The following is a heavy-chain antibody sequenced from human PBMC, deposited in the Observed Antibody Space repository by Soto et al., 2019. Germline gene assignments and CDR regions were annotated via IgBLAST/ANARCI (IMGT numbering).Heavy chain of an antibody. J-gene: IGHJ6*02. D-gene: IGHD3-3*01. CDR3: ARDYDFWSGYGGGYYYGMDV. Sequence: SPTLSLTCAISGDSVSSNSAAWNWIRPSPSRGLEWLGRTYYRSKWYNDYAVSVKSRITINPDTSKNQFSLQLNSVTPEDTAVYYCARDYDFWSGYGGGYYYGMDVWGQGTTVTVSS. V-gene: IGHV6-1*01. CDR1: GDSVSSNSAA. CDR2: TYYRSKWYN.